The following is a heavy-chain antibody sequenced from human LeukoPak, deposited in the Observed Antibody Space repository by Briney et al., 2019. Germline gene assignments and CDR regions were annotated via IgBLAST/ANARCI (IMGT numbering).Heavy chain of an antibody. D-gene: IGHD3-3*01. Sequence: GGSLRLSCVASGFTFSSYAMHWVRQTPGKGLEYVSGINSNGGSTHYANSVKGRFTISRDNSKHTLYLQMGSLRTEDMAVYYCASEIIFGSFDYWGQGTLVTVSS. V-gene: IGHV3-64*01. CDR3: ASEIIFGSFDY. CDR2: INSNGGST. CDR1: GFTFSSYA. J-gene: IGHJ4*02.